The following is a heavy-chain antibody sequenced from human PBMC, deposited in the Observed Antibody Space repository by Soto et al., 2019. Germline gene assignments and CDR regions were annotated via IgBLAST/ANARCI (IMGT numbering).Heavy chain of an antibody. J-gene: IGHJ5*02. D-gene: IGHD3-3*01. Sequence: GGSLRLSCAASGFTFSRYWMHWVRQAPGKGLVWVSRIDSYGSATSQVDSVEGRFTISRDNAKNTLYLQMNSLRAEDTAFYYCVRGNDNYDFWNNWSLDPWGQGTLVTVSS. CDR1: GFTFSRYW. CDR3: VRGNDNYDFWNNWSLDP. CDR2: IDSYGSAT. V-gene: IGHV3-74*01.